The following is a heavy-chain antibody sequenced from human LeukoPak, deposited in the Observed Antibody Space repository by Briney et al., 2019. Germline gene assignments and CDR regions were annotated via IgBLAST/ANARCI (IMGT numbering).Heavy chain of an antibody. CDR1: GGSISTYY. V-gene: IGHV4-59*08. Sequence: PSETLCLTCTVSGGSISTYYWSWIRQPPGKALERIGYIYYSGSTNYNPSLMSRVTISVDTSKNQFSLKLSSVTAADTAVYYCASSYDSSGYYNTLDYWGQGTLVTVSS. CDR3: ASSYDSSGYYNTLDY. CDR2: IYYSGST. J-gene: IGHJ4*02. D-gene: IGHD3-22*01.